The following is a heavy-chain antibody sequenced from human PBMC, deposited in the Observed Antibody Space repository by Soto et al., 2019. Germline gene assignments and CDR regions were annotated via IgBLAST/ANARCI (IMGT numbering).Heavy chain of an antibody. V-gene: IGHV4-34*01. CDR3: ARRRLRWFDD. D-gene: IGHD3-16*01. CDR1: GGSFSGYY. Sequence: SETLSLTCAVYGGSFSGYYWSWIRQPPGKGLEWIGEINHSGSTNYNPSLKSRVTISVDTSKNQFSLKLSSVTAADTAVYYCARRRLRWFDDWGQGTLVTVAS. CDR2: INHSGST. J-gene: IGHJ5*02.